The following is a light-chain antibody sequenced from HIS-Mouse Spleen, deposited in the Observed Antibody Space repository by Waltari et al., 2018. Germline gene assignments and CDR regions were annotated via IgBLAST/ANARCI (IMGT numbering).Light chain of an antibody. CDR2: GKN. J-gene: IGLJ2*01. V-gene: IGLV3-19*01. CDR3: NSRDSSGNHVV. CDR1: SLSSYY. Sequence: SSELTQDPAVSVALGQTVRITCHGDSLSSYYASWYQQKPGQAPVLVIYGKNNRPSGIPDRFSGSSSGNTASLTITGAQAEDEADYYCNSRDSSGNHVVFGGGTKLTVL.